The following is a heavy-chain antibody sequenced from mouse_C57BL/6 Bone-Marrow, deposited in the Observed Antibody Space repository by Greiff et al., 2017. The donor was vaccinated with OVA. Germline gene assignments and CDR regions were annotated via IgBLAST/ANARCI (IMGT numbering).Heavy chain of an antibody. CDR2: ISDGGSYT. Sequence: EVMLVESGGGLVKPGGSLKLSCAASGFTFSSYAMSWVRQTPEKRLEWVATISDGGSYTYYPDNVKGRFTISRDNAKNNLYLQMSHLKSEDTAMYYCARRGLFYYAMDYWGQGTSVTVSS. J-gene: IGHJ4*01. V-gene: IGHV5-4*03. CDR3: ARRGLFYYAMDY. CDR1: GFTFSSYA.